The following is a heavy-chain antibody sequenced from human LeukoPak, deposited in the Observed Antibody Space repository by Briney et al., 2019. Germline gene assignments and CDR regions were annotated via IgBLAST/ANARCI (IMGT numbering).Heavy chain of an antibody. D-gene: IGHD2/OR15-2a*01. CDR3: ATDFLGFDP. J-gene: IGHJ5*02. CDR1: GSTLTELS. V-gene: IGHV1-24*01. CDR2: FDPEDGEP. Sequence: ASVKVSCKVSGSTLTELSMHWVRQAPGEGLEWMGGFDPEDGEPIYAQKFQGIVTMTEDTSTDTVHMELSSLRSEDTAVYYCATDFLGFDPWGQGTLVTVSS.